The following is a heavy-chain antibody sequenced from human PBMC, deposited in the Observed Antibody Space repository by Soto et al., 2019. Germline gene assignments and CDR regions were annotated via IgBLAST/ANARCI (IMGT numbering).Heavy chain of an antibody. Sequence: QVQLQESGPGLVKPSETLSLTCTVSGGSISSYYWSWIRQHPGKGLEWIGYIYYSGSTNYNPSLKRRGPISVDTPKDQVSLVLGSVTAADTAVYYCTRRYGGNLDYWGQGTLVTVSS. V-gene: IGHV4-59*08. J-gene: IGHJ4*02. CDR2: IYYSGST. CDR1: GGSISSYY. CDR3: TRRYGGNLDY. D-gene: IGHD2-15*01.